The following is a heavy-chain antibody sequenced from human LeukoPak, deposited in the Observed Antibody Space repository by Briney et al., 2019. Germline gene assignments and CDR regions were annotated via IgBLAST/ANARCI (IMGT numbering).Heavy chain of an antibody. Sequence: GGSLRLSCAASGFTFSSYSMNWVRQAPGKGLEWVSSISSSSSYIYYADSVKGRFTISRDNAKNSLYPQMNSPRAEDTAVYYCARWRRSGSYTGFDYWGQGTLSPSPQ. CDR3: ARWRRSGSYTGFDY. CDR1: GFTFSSYS. CDR2: ISSSSSYI. D-gene: IGHD1-26*01. V-gene: IGHV3-21*01. J-gene: IGHJ4*02.